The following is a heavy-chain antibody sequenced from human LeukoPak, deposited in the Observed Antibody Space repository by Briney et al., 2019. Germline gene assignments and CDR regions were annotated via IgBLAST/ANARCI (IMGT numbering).Heavy chain of an antibody. CDR2: INPNNGGT. J-gene: IGHJ5*02. V-gene: IGHV1-2*07. D-gene: IGHD4-23*01. Sequence: ASVKVSCRPAVYTFTGYYMHWVRQAPGQGPEWMGWINPNNGGTKYAHKFHDRVTMTRDTSITTAYMELYRLTSDDTAVYYCARTVGTVNNWFDTWGQGTLVTVSS. CDR1: VYTFTGYY. CDR3: ARTVGTVNNWFDT.